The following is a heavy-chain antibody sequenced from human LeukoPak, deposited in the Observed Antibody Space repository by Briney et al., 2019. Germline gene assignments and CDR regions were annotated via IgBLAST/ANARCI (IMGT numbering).Heavy chain of an antibody. CDR2: TSAYNGNT. J-gene: IGHJ6*02. Sequence: ASVKVSCKASGYTFTSYGISWVRQAPGQGLEWMGWTSAYNGNTNYAQKLQGRVTMTTDTSTSTAYMELRSLRSDDTAVYYCARGYSSSWTTNYYYYGMDVWGQGTTVTVSS. V-gene: IGHV1-18*01. CDR3: ARGYSSSWTTNYYYYGMDV. CDR1: GYTFTSYG. D-gene: IGHD6-13*01.